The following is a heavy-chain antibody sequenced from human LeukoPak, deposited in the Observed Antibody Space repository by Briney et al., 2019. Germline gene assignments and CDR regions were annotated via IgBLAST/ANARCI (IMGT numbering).Heavy chain of an antibody. D-gene: IGHD6-19*01. CDR1: GFTFSGYW. Sequence: GGSLRLSCAASGFTFSGYWMTWVRQAPGKGLEWVANIKDDGSQKYYVDSVKGRFTVSRDNAKNSLYLQINSLRAEDTAVYYCARGSGWCDYWGQGALVTVSS. J-gene: IGHJ4*02. CDR2: IKDDGSQK. CDR3: ARGSGWCDY. V-gene: IGHV3-7*03.